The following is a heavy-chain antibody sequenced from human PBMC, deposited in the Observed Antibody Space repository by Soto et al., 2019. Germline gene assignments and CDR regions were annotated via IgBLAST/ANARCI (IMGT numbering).Heavy chain of an antibody. CDR1: GYTFTSYG. CDR2: INTSGGST. D-gene: IGHD3-22*01. J-gene: IGHJ4*02. Sequence: GASVKVSCKASGYTFTSYGISWVRQAPGQGLEWMGIINTSGGSTSYAQKFRGRVTMTRDTSTSTVYMELSSLRSEDTAVYYCARSNYDSSGYSQYLPTYFDYWGQGTLVTVSS. V-gene: IGHV1-46*03. CDR3: ARSNYDSSGYSQYLPTYFDY.